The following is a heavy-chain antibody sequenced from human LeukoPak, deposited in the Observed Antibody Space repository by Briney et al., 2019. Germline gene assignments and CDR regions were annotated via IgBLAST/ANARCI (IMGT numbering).Heavy chain of an antibody. CDR3: ARSYSSSWYILGYFDY. V-gene: IGHV4-39*01. CDR2: IYYSGST. CDR1: GYSISSSSYY. Sequence: SETLSLTCTVSGYSISSSSYYWGWIRQPPGKGLEWIGSIYYSGSTYYNPSLKSRVTVSVDTSKNQFSLKLSSVTAADTAVYYCARSYSSSWYILGYFDYWGQGTLVTVSS. D-gene: IGHD6-13*01. J-gene: IGHJ4*02.